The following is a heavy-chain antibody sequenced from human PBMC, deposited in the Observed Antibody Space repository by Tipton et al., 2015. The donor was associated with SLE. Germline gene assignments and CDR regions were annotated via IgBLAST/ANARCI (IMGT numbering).Heavy chain of an antibody. D-gene: IGHD2-15*01. CDR2: IIPLYGKV. CDR1: GGTFNTYT. Sequence: QSGAEVKKPGSSVRVSCQASGGTFNTYTFNWVRQAPGQGLEWMGGIIPLYGKVDYAQQFQGRVSITTDGSTGVMEVSGLRPDDTAVYYCATKSGGSQYKSLDVWGQGTTVTVSS. J-gene: IGHJ6*02. CDR3: ATKSGGSQYKSLDV. V-gene: IGHV1-69*05.